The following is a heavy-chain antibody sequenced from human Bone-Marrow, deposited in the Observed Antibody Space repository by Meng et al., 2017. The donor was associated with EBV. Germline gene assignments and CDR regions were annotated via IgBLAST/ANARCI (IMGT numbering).Heavy chain of an antibody. CDR1: GDSISSFYY. J-gene: IGHJ5*02. CDR3: ARPFPSWQSPRLDPFGA. CDR2: VHYTGST. D-gene: IGHD6-19*01. V-gene: IGHV4-39*01. Sequence: QLRESGPGQVKPSGTLPLTFTVSGDSISSFYYWGWIRQPPGRGLEWIGSVHYTGSTYYSPSLKSRVTVSVDTSKNQFSLRLTSVTAADTAVYYCARPFPSWQSPRLDPFGAWGQGTLVTVSS.